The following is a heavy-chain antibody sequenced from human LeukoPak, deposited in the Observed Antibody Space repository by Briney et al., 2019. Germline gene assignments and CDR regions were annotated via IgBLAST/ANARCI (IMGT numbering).Heavy chain of an antibody. CDR1: GFTFSSYV. Sequence: PGASLRLSCAASGFTFSSYVMHWVRQAPGKGLEWVAIISYDGSNEYYADSVKGRFAISRDNSKNTLYLQMNSLRAADTAVYYCARRAGAYSHPYDYWGQGTLVTVSS. V-gene: IGHV3-30*09. CDR2: ISYDGSNE. CDR3: ARRAGAYSHPYDY. D-gene: IGHD4/OR15-4a*01. J-gene: IGHJ4*02.